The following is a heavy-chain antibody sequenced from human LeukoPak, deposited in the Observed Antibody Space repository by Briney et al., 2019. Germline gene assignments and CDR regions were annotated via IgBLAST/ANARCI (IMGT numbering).Heavy chain of an antibody. D-gene: IGHD3-10*01. CDR2: IYYSGST. Sequence: SETLSLTCSVSGGSISSSSYYWSWIRQPPGKGLEWIGYIYYSGSTNYNPSLKSRVTISVDTSKNQFSLKLSSVTAADTAVYYCARWAAMVPYFDYWGQGTLVTVSS. J-gene: IGHJ4*02. CDR3: ARWAAMVPYFDY. V-gene: IGHV4-61*01. CDR1: GGSISSSSYY.